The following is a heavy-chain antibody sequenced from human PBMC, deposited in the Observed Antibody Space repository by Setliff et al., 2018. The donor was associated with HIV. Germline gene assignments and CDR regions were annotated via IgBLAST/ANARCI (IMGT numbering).Heavy chain of an antibody. CDR3: ARDAGYSGSAWNY. Sequence: GASVKVSCKVSGYTLTELSRHWVRQAPGKGLEWMGSFDPKDGNTRYAQKFQGRVTFTADASTSTVYMELSSLRSEDTAMYYCARDAGYSGSAWNYWGQGTLVTVSS. CDR2: FDPKDGNT. V-gene: IGHV1-24*01. D-gene: IGHD5-12*01. CDR1: GYTLTELS. J-gene: IGHJ4*02.